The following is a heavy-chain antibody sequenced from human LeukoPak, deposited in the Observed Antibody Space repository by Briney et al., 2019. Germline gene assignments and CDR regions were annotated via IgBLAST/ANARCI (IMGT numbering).Heavy chain of an antibody. CDR1: GYTFTGYY. V-gene: IGHV1-2*02. CDR3: AREVEDITGTHFDP. Sequence: ASVKVSCKASGYTFTGYYMHWVRQAPGQGLEWMGWINPNSGGTNYAQKFQGRVTMTRDTSISAAYMELSRLRSDDTAVYYCAREVEDITGTHFDPWGQGTPVTVSS. D-gene: IGHD1-7*01. J-gene: IGHJ5*02. CDR2: INPNSGGT.